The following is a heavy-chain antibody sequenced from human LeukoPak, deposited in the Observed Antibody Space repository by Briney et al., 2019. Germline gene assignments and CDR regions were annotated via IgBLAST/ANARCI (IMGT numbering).Heavy chain of an antibody. J-gene: IGHJ5*02. Sequence: SETLSLTCTVSVGSISSYYWSWIRQPPGKGLEWIGYIYYSGSTNYNPSLKSRVTTSIDTSKNQFSLRLNSVSAADTAVYYCARVDSFKWFDPWGQGTLVTVSS. CDR3: ARVDSFKWFDP. D-gene: IGHD5-12*01. V-gene: IGHV4-59*01. CDR2: IYYSGST. CDR1: VGSISSYY.